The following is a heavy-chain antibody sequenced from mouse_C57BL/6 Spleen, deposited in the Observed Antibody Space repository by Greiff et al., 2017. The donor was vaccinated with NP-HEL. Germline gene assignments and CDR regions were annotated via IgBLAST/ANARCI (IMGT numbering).Heavy chain of an antibody. D-gene: IGHD2-2*01. CDR3: TGGYYGYY. V-gene: IGHV6-3*01. CDR1: GFTFSNYW. J-gene: IGHJ2*01. CDR2: IRLKSDNYAT. Sequence: EVQLQESGGGLVQPGGSMKLSCVASGFTFSNYWMNWVRQSPEKGLEWVAQIRLKSDNYATHYAESVKGRFTISRDDSKSSVYLQMNNLRAEDTGIYYCTGGYYGYYWGQGTTLTVSS.